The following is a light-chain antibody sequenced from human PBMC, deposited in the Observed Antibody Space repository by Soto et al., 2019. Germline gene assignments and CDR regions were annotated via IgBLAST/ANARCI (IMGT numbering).Light chain of an antibody. V-gene: IGKV3-20*01. CDR1: QNLGTLY. Sequence: EIVLTQSPGTLALSPGERGTLSCRASQNLGTLYLAWFQQKSGQAPRLLIYSASRRATGIPDRFTGSGSGTDLPLTINSVAPQDFAVYFGQQYSGSGTFGQVTK. CDR3: QQYSGSGT. CDR2: SAS. J-gene: IGKJ1*01.